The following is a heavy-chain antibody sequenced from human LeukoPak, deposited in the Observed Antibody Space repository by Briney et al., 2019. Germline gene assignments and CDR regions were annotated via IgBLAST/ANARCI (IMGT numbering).Heavy chain of an antibody. J-gene: IGHJ4*02. D-gene: IGHD3-10*01. CDR2: ISSSSSYI. V-gene: IGHV3-21*01. CDR1: GFTFSSYS. CDR3: ARGDGGSGSFDY. Sequence: PGGSLRLSCAASGFTFSSYSMNWVRQAPGKGLEWVSSISSSSSYIYYADSVKGRFTISRDNAKNSLYLQMNSLRAEDTAVYYCARGDGGSGSFDYWGQGTLVTVSS.